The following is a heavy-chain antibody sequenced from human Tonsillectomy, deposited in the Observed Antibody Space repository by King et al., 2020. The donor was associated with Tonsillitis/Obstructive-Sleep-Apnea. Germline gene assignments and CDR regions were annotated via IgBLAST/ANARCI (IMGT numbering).Heavy chain of an antibody. CDR1: GGSFSGCY. CDR3: ASGSSSSLAYYSYGMDV. CDR2: INHSGST. J-gene: IGHJ6*02. Sequence: VQLQQWGAGLLKPSETLSLTCGVYGGSFSGCYWSWIRQPPGKGLEWIGEINHSGSTNYNPSLKSRVIISVDTSKDQFSLKLRSVTAADTAMYYCASGSSSSLAYYSYGMDVWGQGTTVTVSS. D-gene: IGHD6-6*01. V-gene: IGHV4-34*01.